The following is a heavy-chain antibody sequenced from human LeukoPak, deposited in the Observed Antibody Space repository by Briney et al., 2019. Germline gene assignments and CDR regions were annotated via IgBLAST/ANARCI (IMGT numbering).Heavy chain of an antibody. CDR2: IYHSGST. Sequence: SETLSLTCTVSGYSISSGYYWGWIRQSPGKGLQWIGSIYHSGSTYYNSSLKSRVTISVDTSKHQFSLKLSSVTAADTAVYYCARHEYYDSRGSHYYSYYYMDVWGKGTTVTVSS. V-gene: IGHV4-38-2*02. J-gene: IGHJ6*03. CDR1: GYSISSGYY. CDR3: ARHEYYDSRGSHYYSYYYMDV. D-gene: IGHD3-22*01.